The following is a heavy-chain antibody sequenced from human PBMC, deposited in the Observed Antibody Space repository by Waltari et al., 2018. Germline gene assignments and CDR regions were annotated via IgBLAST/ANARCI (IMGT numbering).Heavy chain of an antibody. J-gene: IGHJ4*02. CDR1: GFTLSSFW. Sequence: EVHLVESGGGLIQPGGYLRLSCAASGFTLSSFWMNWVRQTPGKGLEWVAGIKQDGSEKYYADSVKGRFTISRDNAKNSLYLQMNSLRAEDTAVYYCATSGWYCFDYWGQGTLVTISS. D-gene: IGHD6-19*01. CDR2: IKQDGSEK. V-gene: IGHV3-7*01. CDR3: ATSGWYCFDY.